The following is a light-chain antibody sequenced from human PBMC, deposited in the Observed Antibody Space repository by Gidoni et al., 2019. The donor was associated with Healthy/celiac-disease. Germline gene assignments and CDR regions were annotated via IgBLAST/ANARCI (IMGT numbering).Light chain of an antibody. CDR1: QSISTY. Sequence: DIQMTQSPSSLSASVGDRVTITCRASQSISTYLNWYQQKPGKAPKLLIYAASSLQSGVPSRFSGSGSETDFTLTISSLQPEYFATYYCQQSYSTPLTFGGGTKLEIK. CDR2: AAS. V-gene: IGKV1-39*01. J-gene: IGKJ4*01. CDR3: QQSYSTPLT.